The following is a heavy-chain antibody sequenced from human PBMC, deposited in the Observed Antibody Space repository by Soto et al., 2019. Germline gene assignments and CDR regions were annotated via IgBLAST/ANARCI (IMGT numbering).Heavy chain of an antibody. V-gene: IGHV1-8*01. Sequence: GASVKVSCKASGYTFTSYDINWVREATGEGLEWMGWMNPNSGNTGYAQKLQGRVTMTRNTSISTAYMELSSLRSEDTAVYYCARAHSSSWTLSPVYYYYGMDVWGQGTTVTVSS. D-gene: IGHD6-13*01. CDR2: MNPNSGNT. J-gene: IGHJ6*02. CDR3: ARAHSSSWTLSPVYYYYGMDV. CDR1: GYTFTSYD.